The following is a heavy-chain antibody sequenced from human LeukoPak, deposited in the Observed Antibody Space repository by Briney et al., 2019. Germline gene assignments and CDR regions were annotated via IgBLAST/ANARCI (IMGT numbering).Heavy chain of an antibody. Sequence: GGSLRLSCAASGFTFSSYSMNWVRQAPGKGLEWVSYISSSSSTIYYADSVKGRFTISRDNAKNSLYLQMNSLRAEDTAVYYCARDVYSSSWQSRSFDYWGQGTLVTVSS. CDR3: ARDVYSSSWQSRSFDY. J-gene: IGHJ4*02. CDR1: GFTFSSYS. CDR2: ISSSSSTI. V-gene: IGHV3-48*01. D-gene: IGHD6-13*01.